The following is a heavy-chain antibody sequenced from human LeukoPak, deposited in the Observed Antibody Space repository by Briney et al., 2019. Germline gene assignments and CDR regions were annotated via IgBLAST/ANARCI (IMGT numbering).Heavy chain of an antibody. CDR1: GGTFSSYA. J-gene: IGHJ6*02. D-gene: IGHD6-6*01. V-gene: IGHV1-69*13. CDR3: AGKSTAAVDYYYGMDV. CDR2: IIPIFGTA. Sequence: SVNVSCMASGGTFSSYAISWVRQAPGQGLEWMGGIIPIFGTANYAQKFQGRVTITADESTSTAYMELSSLRSEDTAVYYCAGKSTAAVDYYYGMDVWGQGTTVTDSS.